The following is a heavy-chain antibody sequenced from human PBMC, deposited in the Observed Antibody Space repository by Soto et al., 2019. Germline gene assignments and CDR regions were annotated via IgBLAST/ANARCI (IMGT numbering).Heavy chain of an antibody. D-gene: IGHD3-22*01. CDR1: GFTFSSYG. CDR3: AREPGGVDTMIVPGLYGMDV. CDR2: ISYDGSNK. J-gene: IGHJ6*02. Sequence: PGGSLRLSCAASGFTFSSYGMHWVRQAPGKGLEWVAVISYDGSNKYYADSVKGRFTISRDNSKNTLYLQMNSLRAEDTAVYYYAREPGGVDTMIVPGLYGMDVWGQGTTVTVSS. V-gene: IGHV3-30*03.